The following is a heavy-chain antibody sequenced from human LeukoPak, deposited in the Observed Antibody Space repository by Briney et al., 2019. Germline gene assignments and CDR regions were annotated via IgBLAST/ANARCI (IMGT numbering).Heavy chain of an antibody. CDR2: ITSSGRTP. V-gene: IGHV3-23*01. CDR1: GFTFNTHA. D-gene: IGHD1-20*01. CDR3: AKARSINWKEGAFDI. Sequence: PGGSLRLSCEASGFTFNTHAMSWVRQAPGKGLEWVASITSSGRTPYYTDSVKGRFTISRDNSKNTLYLQMNSLRAEDTAVYYCAKARSINWKEGAFDIWGQGTMVTVSS. J-gene: IGHJ3*02.